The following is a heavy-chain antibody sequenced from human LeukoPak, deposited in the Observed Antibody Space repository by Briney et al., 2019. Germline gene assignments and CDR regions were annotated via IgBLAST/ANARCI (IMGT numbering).Heavy chain of an antibody. Sequence: GGSLTLSCAVSGFSVNSAWMNWARQAPGKGLEWVGRISDTGTTEYAAPVKGRFTVSRDSKNTLYLQMNSLKAEDPAVYHCTRGHYGPWGQGTLVTVSS. CDR3: TRGHYGP. J-gene: IGHJ5*02. D-gene: IGHD3-10*01. CDR1: GFSVNSAW. CDR2: ISDTGTT. V-gene: IGHV3-15*07.